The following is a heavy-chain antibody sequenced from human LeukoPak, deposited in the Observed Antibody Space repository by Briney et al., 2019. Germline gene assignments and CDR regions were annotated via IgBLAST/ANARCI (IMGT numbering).Heavy chain of an antibody. Sequence: PSETLSLTCAVYGGSFSGYYWSWIRQPPGKGLEWIGEINRSGSTNYNPSLKSRVTISVDTSKNQFSLKLSSVTAADTAVYYCARGPYKSGYSYGPALRFFDYWGQGTLVTVSS. D-gene: IGHD5-18*01. V-gene: IGHV4-34*01. CDR1: GGSFSGYY. J-gene: IGHJ4*02. CDR3: ARGPYKSGYSYGPALRFFDY. CDR2: INRSGST.